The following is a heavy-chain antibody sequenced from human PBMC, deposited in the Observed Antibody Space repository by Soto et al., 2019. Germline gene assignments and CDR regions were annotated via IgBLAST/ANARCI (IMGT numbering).Heavy chain of an antibody. CDR1: GFTFSNAW. Sequence: GGSLRLSCAASGFTFSNAWMNWVRQAPGKGLEWVGRIKSKTDGGTTDYAAPVKGRFTISRDDSKNTLYLQMNSLKTEDTAVYYCTTGLAFGGVIVVPIYWGQGTLVTVSS. CDR2: IKSKTDGGTT. V-gene: IGHV3-15*07. D-gene: IGHD3-16*02. J-gene: IGHJ4*02. CDR3: TTGLAFGGVIVVPIY.